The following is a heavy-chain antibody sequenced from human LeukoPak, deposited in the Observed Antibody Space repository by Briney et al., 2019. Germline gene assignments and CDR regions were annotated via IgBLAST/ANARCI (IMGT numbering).Heavy chain of an antibody. CDR2: IIPILGTA. CDR3: ASGLNHYYGSGKGVDY. D-gene: IGHD3-10*01. V-gene: IGHV1-69*11. J-gene: IGHJ4*02. CDR1: GGTFSSYA. Sequence: GSSVKVSCKASGGTFSSYAISWVRQAPGQGLEWMGRIIPILGTANYAQKFQGRVTITTDESTSTAYMELSSLRSEDTAVYYCASGLNHYYGSGKGVDYWGQGTLVTVSS.